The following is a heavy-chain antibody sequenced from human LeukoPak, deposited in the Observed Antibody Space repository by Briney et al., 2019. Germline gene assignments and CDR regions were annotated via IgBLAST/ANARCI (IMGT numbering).Heavy chain of an antibody. J-gene: IGHJ4*02. D-gene: IGHD3-10*01. CDR1: GGTFSSYA. Sequence: SVKVSCKASGGTFSSYAISWVRQAPGQGLEWMGGIIPIFGTANYAQKFQGRVTITSDTSASTAYMELSSLRSEDTAVYYCARIDSTVSTGLWFWGQGTLVTVSS. CDR3: ARIDSTVSTGLWF. CDR2: IIPIFGTA. V-gene: IGHV1-69*05.